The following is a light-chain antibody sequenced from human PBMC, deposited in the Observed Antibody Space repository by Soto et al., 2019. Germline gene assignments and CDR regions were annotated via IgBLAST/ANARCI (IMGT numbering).Light chain of an antibody. Sequence: DIQMTQSPSSLSASVGDRVTTTCRASQTIRNYLNWYQQKPGKAPKLLIDFASSLQSGVPSRFSGSGSGTDFILTITSLQPADFATYYCQQTYNTPLTFGGGTKVEIK. CDR1: QTIRNY. V-gene: IGKV1-39*01. CDR2: FAS. CDR3: QQTYNTPLT. J-gene: IGKJ4*01.